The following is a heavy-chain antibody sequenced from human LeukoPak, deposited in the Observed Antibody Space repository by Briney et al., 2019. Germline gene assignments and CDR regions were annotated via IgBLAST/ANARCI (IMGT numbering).Heavy chain of an antibody. D-gene: IGHD6-19*01. CDR3: ALIAVAGDPNDY. Sequence: PGGSLRLSCAASGFTFSSYWMHWVRHAPGKGLVEVSRINSDGSSTSYADSVKGRFTISRDNAKNTLYLQMNSLRAEDTAVYYCALIAVAGDPNDYWAREPWSPSPQ. J-gene: IGHJ4*02. CDR1: GFTFSSYW. V-gene: IGHV3-74*01. CDR2: INSDGSST.